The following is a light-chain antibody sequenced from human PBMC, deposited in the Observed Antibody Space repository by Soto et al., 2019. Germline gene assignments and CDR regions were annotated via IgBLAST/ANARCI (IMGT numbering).Light chain of an antibody. J-gene: IGKJ2*01. CDR3: QSYYGYPYT. Sequence: EIVLTQSPATLSLSPGERATLSCRASQSVSSYLAWYQQKFGQAPRLLIYDASNRATGIPARFSGSGSATDFTLTISSLEPEDFATFYCQSYYGYPYTFGQGTKLEIK. V-gene: IGKV3-11*01. CDR2: DAS. CDR1: QSVSSY.